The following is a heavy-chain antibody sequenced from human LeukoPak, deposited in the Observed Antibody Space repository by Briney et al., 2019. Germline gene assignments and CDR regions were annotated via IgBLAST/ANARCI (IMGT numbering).Heavy chain of an antibody. V-gene: IGHV4-39*01. CDR1: GGSISSSSYY. CDR3: ARQIRGLLWFGETFDY. CDR2: IYYSGST. Sequence: PSETLSLTCTVSGGSISSSSYYWGWTRHPPGKGLEWIGSIYYSGSTYYNPSLKSRVTISVDTSKNQFSLKLSSVTAADTAVYYCARQIRGLLWFGETFDYWGQGTLVTVSS. J-gene: IGHJ4*02. D-gene: IGHD3-10*01.